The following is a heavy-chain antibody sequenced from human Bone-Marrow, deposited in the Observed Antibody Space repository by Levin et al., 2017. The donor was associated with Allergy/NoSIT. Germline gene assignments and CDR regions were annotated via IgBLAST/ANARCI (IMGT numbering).Heavy chain of an antibody. CDR2: ISGSGGST. V-gene: IGHV3-23*01. Sequence: GESLKISCAASGFTFSSYAMSWVRQAPGKGLEWVSAISGSGGSTYYADSVKGRFTISRDNSKNTLYLQMNSLRAEDTAVYYCAKDPNRRVTTSFGWFDPWGQGTLVTVSS. J-gene: IGHJ5*02. CDR3: AKDPNRRVTTSFGWFDP. CDR1: GFTFSSYA. D-gene: IGHD4-17*01.